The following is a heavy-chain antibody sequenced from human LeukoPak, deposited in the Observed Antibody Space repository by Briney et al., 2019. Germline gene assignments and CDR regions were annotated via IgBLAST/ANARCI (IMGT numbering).Heavy chain of an antibody. D-gene: IGHD1-7*01. Sequence: PSETLSLTCTVSGGSLSSGDYYWSWIRQPPGKGLEWIGYIYYSGSTYYNPSLKSRVTISVDTSKNQFSLKLSSVTAADTAVYYCARATLNLYYFDYWGQGTLVTVSS. CDR2: IYYSGST. CDR3: ARATLNLYYFDY. CDR1: GGSLSSGDYY. J-gene: IGHJ4*02. V-gene: IGHV4-30-4*08.